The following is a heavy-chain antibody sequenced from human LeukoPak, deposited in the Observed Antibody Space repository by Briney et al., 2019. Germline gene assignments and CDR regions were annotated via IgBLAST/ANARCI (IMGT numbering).Heavy chain of an antibody. Sequence: GGSLRLSCAASGFTFSSYAMSWVRQAPGKGLEWVSAISGSGGSTYYADSVKGRFTISRDNSKNTLYLQMNSLRAEDTAVYYCAKDFLAVETPDYGYWGQGTLVTVSS. D-gene: IGHD4-23*01. CDR3: AKDFLAVETPDYGY. CDR2: ISGSGGST. CDR1: GFTFSSYA. V-gene: IGHV3-23*01. J-gene: IGHJ4*02.